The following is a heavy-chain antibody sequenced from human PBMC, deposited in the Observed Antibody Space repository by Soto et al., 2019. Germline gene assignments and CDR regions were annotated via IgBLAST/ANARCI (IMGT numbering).Heavy chain of an antibody. Sequence: QVQLVESGGGLVKPGGSLRLSCAASGFTFSDYYMSWIRQAPGKGLEWVSYISSSGSTIYYADSVKGRFTISRDNAKNXLYLQLNSLRAEDTAVYYCARASAVSLWFGVGLDYWGQGTLVTVSS. CDR1: GFTFSDYY. CDR3: ARASAVSLWFGVGLDY. V-gene: IGHV3-11*01. D-gene: IGHD3-10*01. CDR2: ISSSGSTI. J-gene: IGHJ4*02.